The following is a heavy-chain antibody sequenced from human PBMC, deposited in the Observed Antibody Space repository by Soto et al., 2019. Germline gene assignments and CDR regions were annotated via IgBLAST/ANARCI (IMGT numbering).Heavy chain of an antibody. CDR1: GLTFSSYG. Sequence: QVYLVESGGGVVQPGRSLRLSCAVSGLTFSSYGMHWVRQAPGKGLELVAVISYDGSNKYYADSVKGRFTISRDNSKNTVYLQMNSLRGEDTAVYYCAKSIAAEYYYYGVDVWGQGTTVTVSS. J-gene: IGHJ6*02. CDR2: ISYDGSNK. CDR3: AKSIAAEYYYYGVDV. V-gene: IGHV3-30*18. D-gene: IGHD6-13*01.